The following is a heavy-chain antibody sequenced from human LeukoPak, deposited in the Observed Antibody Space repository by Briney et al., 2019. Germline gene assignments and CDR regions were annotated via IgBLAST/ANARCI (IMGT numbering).Heavy chain of an antibody. J-gene: IGHJ4*02. D-gene: IGHD1-26*01. V-gene: IGHV3-21*01. CDR1: GFTFSSYS. CDR3: ARGDSGSYFDY. CDR2: ISSSSYI. Sequence: PGGSLRLSCAASGFTFSSYSMNWVRQAPGKGLEWVSSISSSSYIYYADSVKGRFTISRDNAKNSLYLQMSSLRAEDTAVYYCARGDSGSYFDYWGQGTLVTVSS.